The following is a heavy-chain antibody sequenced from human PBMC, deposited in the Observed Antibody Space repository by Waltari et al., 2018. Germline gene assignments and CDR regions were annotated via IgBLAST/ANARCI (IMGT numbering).Heavy chain of an antibody. V-gene: IGHV3-21*06. CDR2: ISSRSNYM. D-gene: IGHD6-19*01. CDR1: GFTFSSYS. Sequence: EVQLVESGGGLVKPGGSRRLPCAASGFTFSSYSMNWVRQAPGKGLEWVSSISSRSNYMYYADSVKGRFTISRDNAENSLYLQMNSLRAEDTAVYYCARGRQWLPFYGMDVWGQGTTVTVSS. J-gene: IGHJ6*02. CDR3: ARGRQWLPFYGMDV.